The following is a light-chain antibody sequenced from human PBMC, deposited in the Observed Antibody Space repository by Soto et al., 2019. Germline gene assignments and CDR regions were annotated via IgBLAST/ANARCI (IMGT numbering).Light chain of an antibody. V-gene: IGLV1-51*01. CDR2: DND. CDR1: SSNVGNNF. J-gene: IGLJ1*01. CDR3: GTWDSSLSAGV. Sequence: QSVLTQPPSVSAAPGQKVNISGSGTSSNVGNNFVSWYQQLPGTAPKLLIYDNDKRPSGIAERFSGSKSGTTATLGITGLQTGDEADYYCGTWDSSLSAGVFGTGTKVTVL.